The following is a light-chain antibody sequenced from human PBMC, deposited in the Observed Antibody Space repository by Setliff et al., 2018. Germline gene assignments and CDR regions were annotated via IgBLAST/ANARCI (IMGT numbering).Light chain of an antibody. V-gene: IGLV1-44*01. CDR1: SSSIGSNT. CDR3: AAWDDSLNGYV. J-gene: IGLJ1*01. Sequence: QSVLTQPPSASGTPGQRVTISCSGSSSSIGSNTVNWYQQLPGTAPKLLIYRNNQRPPGVPDRFSGSKSGTSASLAISGLQSEDEADYYCAAWDDSLNGYVFGTGTKVTVL. CDR2: RNN.